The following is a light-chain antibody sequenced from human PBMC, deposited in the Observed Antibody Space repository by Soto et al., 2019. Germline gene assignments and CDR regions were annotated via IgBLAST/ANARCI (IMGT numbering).Light chain of an antibody. J-gene: IGKJ1*01. CDR3: QQYNSYPWT. CDR1: HSISSW. V-gene: IGKV1-5*03. Sequence: DIQMTQSPSTLSASVGDRVTITCRASHSISSWLAWYQQKPGKAPKLLIYKASSLESGVPSRFSGSGSGTECTLTISILQPDDFATYYCQQYNSYPWTFGQGTKVEIK. CDR2: KAS.